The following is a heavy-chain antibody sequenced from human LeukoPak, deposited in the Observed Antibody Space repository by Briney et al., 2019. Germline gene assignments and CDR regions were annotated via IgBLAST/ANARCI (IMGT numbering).Heavy chain of an antibody. J-gene: IGHJ4*02. CDR2: ISWNSGSI. CDR1: GFTFDDYA. Sequence: GGSLRLSCAASGFTFDDYAMHWVRQAPGKGLEWVSGISWNSGSIGYADSVKGRFTISRDNAKNSLYLQMNSLRAEDTAVYYCAKDTGYYYDSSTTWDYWGQGTLVTVSS. D-gene: IGHD3-22*01. CDR3: AKDTGYYYDSSTTWDY. V-gene: IGHV3-9*01.